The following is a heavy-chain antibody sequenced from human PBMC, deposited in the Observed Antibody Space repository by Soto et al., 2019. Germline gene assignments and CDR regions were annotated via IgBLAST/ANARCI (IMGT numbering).Heavy chain of an antibody. D-gene: IGHD2-21*01. V-gene: IGHV1-18*01. J-gene: IGHJ6*02. CDR1: GYTFTTYG. CDR2: ISGYNGHT. Sequence: QVQLVQSGAEVRKPGASVKVSCKASGYTFTTYGISWVRQAPGQGLEWMGWISGYNGHTKYAQKFQGRVTMTTDTSTSTVDMDQRSLRSDDTAGYYCSREVAMPYYYYGLDVWGQGTTVTVSS. CDR3: SREVAMPYYYYGLDV.